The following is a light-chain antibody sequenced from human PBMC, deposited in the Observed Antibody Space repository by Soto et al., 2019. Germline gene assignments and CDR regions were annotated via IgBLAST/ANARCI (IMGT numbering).Light chain of an antibody. CDR3: GTWDSSLSVFV. Sequence: QSVLTQPPSVSAAPGQKVTFSCSGSSSNIGKNYVSWYQQVPGTAPKLLIYEDNKRRSGIPDRFSGSESGTSATLGITGLQTGDEADYYCGTWDSSLSVFVFGTGTKVTVL. V-gene: IGLV1-51*02. CDR1: SSNIGKNY. J-gene: IGLJ1*01. CDR2: EDN.